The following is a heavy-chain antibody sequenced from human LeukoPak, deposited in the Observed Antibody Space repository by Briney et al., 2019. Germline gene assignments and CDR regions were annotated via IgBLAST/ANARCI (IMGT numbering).Heavy chain of an antibody. CDR1: GFTFSSYG. J-gene: IGHJ4*02. CDR2: IRYDGSNK. V-gene: IGHV3-30*02. D-gene: IGHD2-2*01. Sequence: GGSLRLSCAASGFTFSSYGMHWVRQAPGKGLEWVAFIRYDGSNKYYADSVKGRFTISRDNAENSLYLQMNSLRAEDTAVYYCANHLACGSTSCPPFDDWGQGTLVTVSS. CDR3: ANHLACGSTSCPPFDD.